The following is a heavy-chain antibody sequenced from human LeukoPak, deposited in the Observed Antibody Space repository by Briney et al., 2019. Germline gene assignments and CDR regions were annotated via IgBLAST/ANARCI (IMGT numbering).Heavy chain of an antibody. CDR1: GYTLTELS. D-gene: IGHD2-2*02. J-gene: IGHJ4*02. Sequence: ASVKVSCKVSGYTLTELSMHWVRQAPGKGLEWMGGFDPEDGETIYAQKFQGRVTMTEDTSTDTAYMELSSLRSEDTAVYYCARDRGGYCSSTSCHREAFDYWGQGTLVTVSS. V-gene: IGHV1-24*01. CDR3: ARDRGGYCSSTSCHREAFDY. CDR2: FDPEDGET.